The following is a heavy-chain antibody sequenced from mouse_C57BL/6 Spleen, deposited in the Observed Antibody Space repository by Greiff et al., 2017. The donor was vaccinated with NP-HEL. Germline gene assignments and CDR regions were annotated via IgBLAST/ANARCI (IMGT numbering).Heavy chain of an antibody. V-gene: IGHV1-64*01. CDR1: GYTFTSYW. D-gene: IGHD1-1*01. CDR3: AREDYGSSFDY. CDR2: IHPNSGST. J-gene: IGHJ2*01. Sequence: QVQLQQPGAELVKPGASVKLSCKASGYTFTSYWMHWVKQRPGQGLEWLGMIHPNSGSTNYNEKFKSQATLTVDKSSSPAYMQLSSLTSEDSAVYYCAREDYGSSFDYWGQGTTLTVSS.